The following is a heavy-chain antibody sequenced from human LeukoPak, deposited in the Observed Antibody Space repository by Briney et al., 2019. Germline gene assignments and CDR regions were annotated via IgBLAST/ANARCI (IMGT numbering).Heavy chain of an antibody. D-gene: IGHD3-10*01. CDR3: AREGRITMVRPHAFDI. Sequence: ASVKVSCKASGYTFTSYDINWVRQATGQGLEWMGWMNPNSGNTGYAQKFQGRVTMTRNTSISTAYMELSSLRSEDTAVYYCAREGRITMVRPHAFDIWGQGTMVTVSS. CDR1: GYTFTSYD. V-gene: IGHV1-8*01. CDR2: MNPNSGNT. J-gene: IGHJ3*02.